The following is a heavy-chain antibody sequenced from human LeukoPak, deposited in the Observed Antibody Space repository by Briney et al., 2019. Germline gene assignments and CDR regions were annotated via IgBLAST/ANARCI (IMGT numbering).Heavy chain of an antibody. D-gene: IGHD5-24*01. CDR3: ARDRDGYNRVDY. J-gene: IGHJ4*02. V-gene: IGHV4-59*01. CDR2: IHYSGST. Sequence: SETLSLTCTVSGDSISTYYWSWIRQPPGKGLEWIGYIHYSGSTNYNPSLKSRVGISVDTSKNQFSLVLTSVTAADTAVYYCARDRDGYNRVDYWGQGTLVIVSS. CDR1: GDSISTYY.